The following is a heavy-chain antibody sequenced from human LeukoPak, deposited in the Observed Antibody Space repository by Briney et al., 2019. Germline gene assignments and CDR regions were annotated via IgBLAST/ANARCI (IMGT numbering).Heavy chain of an antibody. CDR3: ARDGGIVVVPAAIPYYMDV. Sequence: ASVKVSCKASGYTFTSYYMHWVRQAPGQGLEWMGIINPSGGSTSYAQKFQGRVIMTRDTSTSTVYMELSSLRSEDTAVYYCARDGGIVVVPAAIPYYMDVWGKGTTVTVSS. CDR2: INPSGGST. D-gene: IGHD2-2*02. J-gene: IGHJ6*03. V-gene: IGHV1-46*01. CDR1: GYTFTSYY.